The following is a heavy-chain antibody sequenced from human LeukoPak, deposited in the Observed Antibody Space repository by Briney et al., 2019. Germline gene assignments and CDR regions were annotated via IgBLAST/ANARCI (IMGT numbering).Heavy chain of an antibody. CDR3: ARGGHSSGWPGSYYFDY. Sequence: ASVKVACKVFGSKLTEFSMHWVRQAPGKGLEWMGGFGPEHGETLYAQNFQGRVAVTEDRSTDTAYMELSGLRSDDTAVYYCARGGHSSGWPGSYYFDYWGQGTLVTVSS. V-gene: IGHV1-24*01. CDR1: GSKLTEFS. D-gene: IGHD6-19*01. J-gene: IGHJ4*02. CDR2: FGPEHGET.